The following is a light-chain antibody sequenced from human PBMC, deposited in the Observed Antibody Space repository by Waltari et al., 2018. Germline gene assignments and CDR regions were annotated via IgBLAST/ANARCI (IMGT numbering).Light chain of an antibody. V-gene: IGKV1-9*01. J-gene: IGKJ4*01. CDR3: QQHNSNPPT. CDR1: LGISSY. CDR2: KAS. Sequence: DIQMTQSPSSLSASVGDRVTITCRASLGISSYLAWYQQKPGKAPKLLIYKASTLQSGVPSRFSGSGSGTDFTLTISSLQPEDFATYYCQQHNSNPPTFGGGTKVEIK.